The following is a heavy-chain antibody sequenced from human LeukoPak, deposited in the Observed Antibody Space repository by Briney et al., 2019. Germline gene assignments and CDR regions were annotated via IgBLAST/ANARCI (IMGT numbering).Heavy chain of an antibody. Sequence: GASVKVSCKVSGYTLTELSMHWVRQAPGKGLEWMGGFDPEDGETIYAQKFQGRVTMTEDTSTDTAYMELSSLRSEDTAVYYCATAPRYYDSSGYSYYFDYWGQETLVTVSS. V-gene: IGHV1-24*01. D-gene: IGHD3-22*01. J-gene: IGHJ4*02. CDR3: ATAPRYYDSSGYSYYFDY. CDR1: GYTLTELS. CDR2: FDPEDGET.